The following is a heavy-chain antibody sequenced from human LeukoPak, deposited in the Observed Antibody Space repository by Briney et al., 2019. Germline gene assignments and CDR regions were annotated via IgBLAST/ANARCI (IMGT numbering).Heavy chain of an antibody. CDR1: GDSISSGDYS. J-gene: IGHJ5*02. D-gene: IGHD3-22*01. CDR2: IYYSGST. CDR3: ARSYYDSSGYRFDP. V-gene: IGHV4-30-2*03. Sequence: SQTLSLTCTVSGDSISSGDYSWSWIRQPSGKGLEWIGSIYYSGSTYYNPSLKSRVTISVDTSKNQFSLKLSSVTAADTAVYYCARSYYDSSGYRFDPWGQGTLVTVSS.